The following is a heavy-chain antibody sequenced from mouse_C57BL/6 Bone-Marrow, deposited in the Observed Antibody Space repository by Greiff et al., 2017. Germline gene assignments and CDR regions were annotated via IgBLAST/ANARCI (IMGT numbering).Heavy chain of an antibody. CDR3: ARYYGSQSFYAMDY. Sequence: EVKLMESGGGLVKPGGSLKLSCAASGFTFSDYGMHWVRQAPEKGLEWVAYISSGSSTIYYADTVKGRFTISRDNAKNTLFLQMTSLRSEDTAMYYCARYYGSQSFYAMDYWGQGTSVTVSS. CDR2: ISSGSSTI. V-gene: IGHV5-17*01. CDR1: GFTFSDYG. J-gene: IGHJ4*01. D-gene: IGHD1-1*01.